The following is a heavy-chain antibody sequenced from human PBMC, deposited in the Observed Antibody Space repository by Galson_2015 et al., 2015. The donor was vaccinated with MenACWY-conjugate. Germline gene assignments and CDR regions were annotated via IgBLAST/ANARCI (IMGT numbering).Heavy chain of an antibody. CDR3: GRISYDGLDY. D-gene: IGHD3-3*01. V-gene: IGHV3-7*01. Sequence: SLRLSCAGSGFTFESHRMSWVRQAPGKGLEWVANINRNGVGTFYADSVKGRFAISKDNAENSLYLQMNRLTAADTAIYYCGRISYDGLDYWGQGTLVTVSS. CDR2: INRNGVGT. J-gene: IGHJ4*02. CDR1: GFTFESHR.